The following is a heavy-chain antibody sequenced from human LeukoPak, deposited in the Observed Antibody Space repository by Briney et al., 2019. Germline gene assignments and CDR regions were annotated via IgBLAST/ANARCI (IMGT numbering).Heavy chain of an antibody. D-gene: IGHD3-3*01. V-gene: IGHV3-11*04. CDR3: AREGVVSDFWSGYHYYYYYMDV. J-gene: IGHJ6*03. Sequence: PGGSLRLSCAASGFTFSDYYMSWIRQAPGKGLEWVSYISSSSSTIYYADSVKGRFTISRDNAKNSLYLQMNSLRAVDTAVYYCAREGVVSDFWSGYHYYYYYMDVWGKGTTVTVSS. CDR1: GFTFSDYY. CDR2: ISSSSSTI.